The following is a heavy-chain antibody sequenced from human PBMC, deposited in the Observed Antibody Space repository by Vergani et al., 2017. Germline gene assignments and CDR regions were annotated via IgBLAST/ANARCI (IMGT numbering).Heavy chain of an antibody. CDR1: GFSFRGHG. J-gene: IGHJ6*02. CDR3: ARGTYCSSTSCSYYYYYGMDV. D-gene: IGHD2-2*01. CDR2: IKQDGSEK. Sequence: VHLVESGGGVVQPGRSLTLSCVASGFSFRGHGMHWVRQAPGKGLEWVANIKQDGSEKYYVDSVKGRFTISRDNAKNSLYLQMNSLRAEDTAVYYCARGTYCSSTSCSYYYYYGMDVWGQGTTVTVSS. V-gene: IGHV3-7*04.